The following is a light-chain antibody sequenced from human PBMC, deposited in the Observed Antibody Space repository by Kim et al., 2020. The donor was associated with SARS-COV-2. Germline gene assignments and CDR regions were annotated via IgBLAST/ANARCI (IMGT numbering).Light chain of an antibody. CDR2: QIS. Sequence: PAYTSFRSSRNVEHSDGHTYLSWLQRRPGQSPRLLIYQISSRFSGVPDRFSGSGAGTDFTLKISRVEAEDVGLYYCMQSTQFPRTFGQGTKVDIK. CDR3: MQSTQFPRT. CDR1: RNVEHSDGHTY. J-gene: IGKJ1*01. V-gene: IGKV2-24*01.